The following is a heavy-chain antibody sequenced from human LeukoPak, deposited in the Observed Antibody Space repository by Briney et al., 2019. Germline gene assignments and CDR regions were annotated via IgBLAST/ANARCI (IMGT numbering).Heavy chain of an antibody. Sequence: ASVKVSCKASGYTFTSYGISWVRQAPGQGLEWMGWISAYNGNTNYTQKLQGRVTMTTDTSTSTAYMELRSLRSDDTAVYYCARDSRHITMIRGVIIGGFDYWGQGTLVTVSS. J-gene: IGHJ4*02. CDR1: GYTFTSYG. CDR3: ARDSRHITMIRGVIIGGFDY. D-gene: IGHD3-10*01. CDR2: ISAYNGNT. V-gene: IGHV1-18*01.